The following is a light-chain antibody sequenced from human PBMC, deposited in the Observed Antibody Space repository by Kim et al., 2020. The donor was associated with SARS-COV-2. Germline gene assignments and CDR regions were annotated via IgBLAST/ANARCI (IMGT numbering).Light chain of an antibody. CDR1: ESISTH. V-gene: IGKV1-39*01. CDR3: QQTYSTPAT. Sequence: ASVGDRVTITCRTSESISTHLNWYQQKPGKAHDLRIYAAPSLVSGVQSRFSGTGSGTDFTRTISSLQPEDFATYYCQQTYSTPATFGQGTKVDIK. CDR2: AAP. J-gene: IGKJ1*01.